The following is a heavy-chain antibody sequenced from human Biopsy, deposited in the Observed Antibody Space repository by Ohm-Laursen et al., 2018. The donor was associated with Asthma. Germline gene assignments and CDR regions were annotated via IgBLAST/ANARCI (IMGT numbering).Heavy chain of an antibody. CDR1: GFKFDEYT. J-gene: IGHJ4*02. Sequence: SSLRLSCTAPGFKFDEYTMHWVRQAPGKGLEWVSGISWNSATIGYADSVEGRFTISRDNAKNSVFLHMDSLRPEDTAFYYCAKVRSDWVITESFDYWGQGVLVTVSS. CDR2: ISWNSATI. D-gene: IGHD3-22*01. CDR3: AKVRSDWVITESFDY. V-gene: IGHV3-9*01.